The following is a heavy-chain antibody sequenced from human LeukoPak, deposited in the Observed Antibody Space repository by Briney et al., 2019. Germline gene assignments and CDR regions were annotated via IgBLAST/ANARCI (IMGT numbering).Heavy chain of an antibody. D-gene: IGHD6-13*01. CDR1: GGSITSYY. CDR2: IHSSGST. V-gene: IGHV4-4*07. CDR3: ARTEYSSSSWYVFDY. J-gene: IGHJ4*02. Sequence: SETLSLTCTVSGGSITSYYWSWIRQPAGKGLEWFGRIHSSGSTSYNPSLESRVTMSIDTSKNQFSLRLSSVTAADTAVYYCARTEYSSSSWYVFDYWGQGTLVTVSS.